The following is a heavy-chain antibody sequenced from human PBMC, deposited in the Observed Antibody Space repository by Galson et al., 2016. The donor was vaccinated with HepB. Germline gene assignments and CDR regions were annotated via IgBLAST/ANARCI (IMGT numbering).Heavy chain of an antibody. CDR1: GGSMTGHY. Sequence: SETLSLTCTVSGGSMTGHYWGWIRQPPGKGLEWIGYIYYSGSTNYSPSLQSRITMSVDTSKNQLSLEVRSVTAADTALYFCARSPNYFTLSGLDVWGQGTAVTVSS. CDR3: ARSPNYFTLSGLDV. V-gene: IGHV4-59*08. J-gene: IGHJ6*02. D-gene: IGHD2/OR15-2a*01. CDR2: IYYSGST.